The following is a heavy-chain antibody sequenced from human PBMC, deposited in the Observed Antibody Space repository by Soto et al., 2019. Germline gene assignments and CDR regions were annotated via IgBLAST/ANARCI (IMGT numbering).Heavy chain of an antibody. CDR3: ARTSIAARVCWFDP. CDR2: IYYSGST. J-gene: IGHJ5*02. V-gene: IGHV4-31*03. D-gene: IGHD6-6*01. Sequence: PSETLSLTCTVSGGSISSGGYYWSWIRQHLGKGLEWIGYIYYSGSTYYNPSLKSRVTISVDTSKNQFSLKLSSVTAADTAVYYCARTSIAARVCWFDPWGQGTLVTVSS. CDR1: GGSISSGGYY.